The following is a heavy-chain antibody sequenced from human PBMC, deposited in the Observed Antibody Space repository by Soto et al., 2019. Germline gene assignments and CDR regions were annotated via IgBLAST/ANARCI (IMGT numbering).Heavy chain of an antibody. V-gene: IGHV4-39*01. CDR3: ARLGYSSGWYRP. CDR1: GGSISSATYY. Sequence: PSETLSLTCTVSGGSISSATYYWGWTRQPPGKGLEWIGSIYYSGNTYYNPSLKSRVTMSIDTSKNQFSLKLSSVTAADTAVYYCARLGYSSGWYRPWGQGTLVTVSS. D-gene: IGHD6-19*01. J-gene: IGHJ5*02. CDR2: IYYSGNT.